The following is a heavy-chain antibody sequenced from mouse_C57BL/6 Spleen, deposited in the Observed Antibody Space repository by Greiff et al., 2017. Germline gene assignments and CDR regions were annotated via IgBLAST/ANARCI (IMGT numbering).Heavy chain of an antibody. CDR3: ARGDYDGYAMDY. Sequence: VKLQQSGPELVKPGASVKISCQASGYSFTDYNMNWVKQSNGKSLEWIGVLNPNYGTTSYNQKFKGKVTLTVDQSSSPAYMQLNSLTSEDSAVYYCARGDYDGYAMDYWGQGTSVTVSS. D-gene: IGHD2-4*01. V-gene: IGHV1-39*01. CDR2: LNPNYGTT. CDR1: GYSFTDYN. J-gene: IGHJ4*01.